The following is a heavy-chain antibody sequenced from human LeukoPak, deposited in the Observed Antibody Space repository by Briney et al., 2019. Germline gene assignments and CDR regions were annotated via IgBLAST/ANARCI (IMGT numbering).Heavy chain of an antibody. CDR1: GGSISSYY. CDR3: AREREGYHYGMDV. V-gene: IGHV4-59*01. Sequence: SGTLSLTCTVSGGSISSYYWSWIRQPPGKGLGWIGYIYYSGSTNYNPSLKSRVTISVDTSKNQFSLKLSSVTAADTAVYDCAREREGYHYGMDVWGQGTTVTVSS. D-gene: IGHD2-2*01. J-gene: IGHJ6*02. CDR2: IYYSGST.